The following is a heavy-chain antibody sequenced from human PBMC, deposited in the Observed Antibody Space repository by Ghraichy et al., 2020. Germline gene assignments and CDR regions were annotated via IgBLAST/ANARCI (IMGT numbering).Heavy chain of an antibody. J-gene: IGHJ6*02. CDR2: ITRSSSFK. CDR3: ARGSSVVRFYYYDGMDV. D-gene: IGHD4-23*01. CDR1: GLSDYS. Sequence: SCEGSGLSDYSMNWVRQSPGKGLEWVSYITRSSSFKSYADSVKGRFTISRDNAHNSLYLQMNSLRDEDTPVYYCARGSSVVRFYYYDGMDVWGQGTTVTVSS. V-gene: IGHV3-21*05.